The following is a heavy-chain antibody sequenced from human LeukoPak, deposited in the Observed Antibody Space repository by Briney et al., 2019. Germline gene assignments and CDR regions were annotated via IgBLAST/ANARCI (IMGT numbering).Heavy chain of an antibody. J-gene: IGHJ4*02. CDR2: IYSGGGT. V-gene: IGHV3-66*01. CDR1: GFTVSSNS. D-gene: IGHD2-2*02. Sequence: GGSLRLSCAASGFTVSSNSMNWVRQAPGKGLEWVSVIYSGGGTYYADSVKGRFTISRDNSKNTLYLQMNSLRAEDTAVYYCARDRAFLYCSSTSCYTFHFDYWGQGTLVTVSS. CDR3: ARDRAFLYCSSTSCYTFHFDY.